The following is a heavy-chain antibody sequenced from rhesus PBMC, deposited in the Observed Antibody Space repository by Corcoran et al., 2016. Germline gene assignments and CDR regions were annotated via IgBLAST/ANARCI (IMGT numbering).Heavy chain of an antibody. CDR3: ARDSGSYLPLEDY. V-gene: IGHV4-80*01. D-gene: IGHD6-25*01. Sequence: QVQLQESGPGLVEPTEPLALTCTFSGASIRSNSWHWLRMPPRQGLAWTGEINGHRGTTNYNPSLKSRVTISKDSSKTQFSLKLNSVAGADTAVYYCARDSGSYLPLEDYWGQGVLVTVSS. CDR2: INGHRGTT. CDR1: GASIRSNS. J-gene: IGHJ4*01.